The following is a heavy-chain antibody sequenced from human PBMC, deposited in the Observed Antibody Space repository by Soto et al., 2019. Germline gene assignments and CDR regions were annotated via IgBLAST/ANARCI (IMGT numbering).Heavy chain of an antibody. CDR2: INHSGST. Sequence: SETLSLTCAVYGESFSGHIWTWIRQTPGKGLQWIGQINHSGSTYYNPSLKSRVTISVDTSKNQFSLKLSSVTAADTAVYYCARSVDPWGQGTQVTVSS. V-gene: IGHV4-34*09. J-gene: IGHJ5*02. CDR3: ARSVDP. CDR1: GESFSGHI.